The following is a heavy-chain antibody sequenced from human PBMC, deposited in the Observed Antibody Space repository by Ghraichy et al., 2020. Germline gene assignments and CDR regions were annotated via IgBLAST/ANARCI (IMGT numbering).Heavy chain of an antibody. CDR3: ARQQLVHYYYYGMDV. D-gene: IGHD6-13*01. V-gene: IGHV1-18*01. CDR1: GYTFTSYG. Sequence: ASVKVSCKASGYTFTSYGISWVRQAPGQGLEWMGWISAYNGNTNYAQKLQGRVTMTTDTSTSTAYMELRSLRSDDTAVYYCARQQLVHYYYYGMDVWGQGTTVTVSS. J-gene: IGHJ6*02. CDR2: ISAYNGNT.